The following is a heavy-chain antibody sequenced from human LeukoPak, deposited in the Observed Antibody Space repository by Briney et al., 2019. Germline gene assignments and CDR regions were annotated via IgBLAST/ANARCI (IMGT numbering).Heavy chain of an antibody. CDR1: GYRFTNYW. Sequence: GESLKISCKGSGYRFTNYWIGWVRQMPGKGLEWMGIIYPGDSETRYSPSFQGQVTISADKSISTAYLQWSSLKASDTAMYYCAIRYSGSYNDYWGQGTLVTVSS. CDR2: IYPGDSET. D-gene: IGHD1-26*01. CDR3: AIRYSGSYNDY. V-gene: IGHV5-51*01. J-gene: IGHJ4*02.